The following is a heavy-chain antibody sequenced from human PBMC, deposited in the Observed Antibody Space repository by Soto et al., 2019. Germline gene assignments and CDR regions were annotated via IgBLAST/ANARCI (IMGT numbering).Heavy chain of an antibody. V-gene: IGHV1-3*01. J-gene: IGHJ6*02. D-gene: IGHD4-17*01. Sequence: XSVKVSCNASGYPFTSFVMHWVRQAPGQRLEWMGWINACNGNTKYSQKFQGRVTITRDTSASTAYMELSSLRSEDTAVYYCARVTTVAYYYSGMDVWGQGTTVTVSS. CDR3: ARVTTVAYYYSGMDV. CDR2: INACNGNT. CDR1: GYPFTSFV.